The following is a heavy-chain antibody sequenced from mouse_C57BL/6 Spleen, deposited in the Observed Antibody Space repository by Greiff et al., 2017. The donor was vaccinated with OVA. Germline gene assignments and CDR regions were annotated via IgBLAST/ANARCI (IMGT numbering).Heavy chain of an antibody. D-gene: IGHD2-10*02. CDR1: GYTFTEYT. V-gene: IGHV1-62-2*01. Sequence: VQLQQSGAELVKPGASVKLSCKASGYTFTEYTIHWVKQRSGQGLEWIGWFYPGSGSIKYNEKFKDKATLTADKSSSTVYMELSRLTSEDSAVYVCARHEDPGYGNYLYAMDDWGQGTSVTVSS. CDR2: FYPGSGSI. CDR3: ARHEDPGYGNYLYAMDD. J-gene: IGHJ4*01.